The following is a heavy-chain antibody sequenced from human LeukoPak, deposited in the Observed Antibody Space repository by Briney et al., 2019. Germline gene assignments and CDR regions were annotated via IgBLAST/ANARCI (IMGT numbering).Heavy chain of an antibody. Sequence: GRSLRLSCAASGFTFSGYGMHWVRQAPGKGLEWVAVISYDGSNKYYADSVKGRFTISRDNSKNTLYLQMNSLRAEDTAVYYCAKDLYPGIAAAGTDYYYYYGMDVWGQGTTVTVSS. J-gene: IGHJ6*02. CDR1: GFTFSGYG. D-gene: IGHD6-13*01. CDR2: ISYDGSNK. V-gene: IGHV3-30*18. CDR3: AKDLYPGIAAAGTDYYYYYGMDV.